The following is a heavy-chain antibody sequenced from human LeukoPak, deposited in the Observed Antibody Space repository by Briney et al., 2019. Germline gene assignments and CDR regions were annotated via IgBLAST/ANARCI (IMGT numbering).Heavy chain of an antibody. CDR1: GITLSNYG. CDR3: AKDSSSWYGQLYYFDY. J-gene: IGHJ4*02. D-gene: IGHD6-13*01. V-gene: IGHV3-23*01. CDR2: ISGSGGGT. Sequence: GSLSLSFAVSGITLSNYGMSWVRPAPGKGLEWVAGISGSGGGTNYADSVKGRFTISRDNSKNTLYLQMNSLRAEDTAVYYCAKDSSSWYGQLYYFDYWGQGTLVTVSS.